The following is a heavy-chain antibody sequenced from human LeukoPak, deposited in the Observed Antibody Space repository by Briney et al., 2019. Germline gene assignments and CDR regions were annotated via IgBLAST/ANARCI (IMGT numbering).Heavy chain of an antibody. D-gene: IGHD3-10*01. CDR3: ARGTVGRDSGSSLGY. V-gene: IGHV1-2*02. J-gene: IGHJ4*02. CDR1: GYTFTDYY. CDR2: INPNSGGT. Sequence: ASVKVSCKASGYTFTDYYIHWVRQAPGQGLEWMGWINPNSGGTNYAQKFQGRVTMTRDTSISTAYMELSRLRSDDTAVYYCARGTVGRDSGSSLGYWGQGTLVTVSS.